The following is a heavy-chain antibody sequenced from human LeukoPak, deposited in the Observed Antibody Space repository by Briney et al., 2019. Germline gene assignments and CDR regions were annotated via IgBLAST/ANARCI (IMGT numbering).Heavy chain of an antibody. V-gene: IGHV3-23*01. CDR2: INGGGTRT. D-gene: IGHD3-10*01. J-gene: IGHJ6*03. CDR3: AKDGAPNAGYMDV. CDR1: GFTFRNYA. Sequence: GGSLRLSCAASGFTFRNYAMTWVRQAPGKGLEWVSTINGGGTRTYYADSVKGRFTISRDNSKNTLYLQMDSPRAEDTALYYCAKDGAPNAGYMDVWGKGTTVTVSS.